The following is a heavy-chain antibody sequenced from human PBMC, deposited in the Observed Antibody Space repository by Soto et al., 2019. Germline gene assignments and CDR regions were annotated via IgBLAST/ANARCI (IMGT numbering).Heavy chain of an antibody. CDR3: ARHFQGNGKSTYGLDV. Sequence: ASVKVSCKASGYTFTGYYMHWVRQAPGQGLEWMGWINPNSGGTNYAQKFQGRVTMTRDTSISTAYMELSRLRSDDTAVYYCARHFQGNGKSTYGLDVWGQGTTVTVSS. CDR2: INPNSGGT. V-gene: IGHV1-2*02. J-gene: IGHJ6*02. D-gene: IGHD3-3*02. CDR1: GYTFTGYY.